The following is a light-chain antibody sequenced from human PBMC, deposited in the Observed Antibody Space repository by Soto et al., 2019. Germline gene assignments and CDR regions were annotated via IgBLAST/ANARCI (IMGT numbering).Light chain of an antibody. CDR3: MQRLDFPYT. V-gene: IGKV2-40*01. J-gene: IGKJ2*01. Sequence: DIVMTQTPLSLPVTTGEPASISCSSSQSLLDSDDGNTYLDWYLQKPGQSPQLLIYTVSYRASGVTDRFSGSGSGTAFTLKISRGEAEDVGVYYCMQRLDFPYTFGQGTKLEIK. CDR1: QSLLDSDDGNTY. CDR2: TVS.